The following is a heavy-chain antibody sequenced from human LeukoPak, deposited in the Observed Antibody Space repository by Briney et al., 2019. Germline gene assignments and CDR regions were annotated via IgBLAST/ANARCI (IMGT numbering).Heavy chain of an antibody. CDR1: GYTFSNHY. V-gene: IGHV1-46*01. CDR3: AKDGGDCSSISCLYFFDS. Sequence: ASVKVSCKTSGYTFSNHYMHWVRQAPGQGLEWMGIINPSGGSTNYARKFQGRVIMTRDTSTSTVYMELSSLRSEDTAVYYCAKDGGDCSSISCLYFFDSWGQGTLVTVSS. J-gene: IGHJ4*02. D-gene: IGHD2-2*01. CDR2: INPSGGST.